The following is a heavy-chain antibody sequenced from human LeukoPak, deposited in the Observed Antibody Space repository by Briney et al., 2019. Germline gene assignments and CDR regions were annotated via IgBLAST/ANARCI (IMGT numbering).Heavy chain of an antibody. D-gene: IGHD6-13*01. J-gene: IGHJ3*01. CDR3: ARISSSNWYNERGAFDV. CDR1: GFTFDDYG. Sequence: GGSLRLSCAASGFTFDDYGMSWVRQAPGKGLEWVSSIYWNGDSTAYGGSMKGRFTVSRDNAKNTLYLQMNSLRPEDTALYYCARISSSNWYNERGAFDVWGQGTMVTVSS. V-gene: IGHV3-20*04. CDR2: IYWNGDST.